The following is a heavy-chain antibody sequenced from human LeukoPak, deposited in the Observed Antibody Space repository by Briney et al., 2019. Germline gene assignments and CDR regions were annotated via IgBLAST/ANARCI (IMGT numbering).Heavy chain of an antibody. J-gene: IGHJ5*02. V-gene: IGHV1-18*01. Sequence: GASVKVSCKASGYTFTSYGISWVRQAPGQGLEWMGWISAYNGNTNYAQKLQGRVTMTTDTYTAVYYCARDRIIHTVTNAWWFDPWGQGTLVTVSS. CDR2: ISAYNGNT. CDR1: GYTFTSYG. CDR3: DP. D-gene: IGHD4-17*01.